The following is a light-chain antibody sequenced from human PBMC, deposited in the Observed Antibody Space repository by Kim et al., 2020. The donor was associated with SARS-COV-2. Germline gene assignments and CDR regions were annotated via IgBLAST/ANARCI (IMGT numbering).Light chain of an antibody. CDR1: SGHRSYA. CDR2: LYSDGSH. V-gene: IGLV4-69*01. Sequence: QPVLTQSPSASASLRASVKLTCTLNSGHRSYAIAWHQQQPEKGPRYLMKLYSDGSHYKGDGIPDRFSGSSSGAEYYLTISSLQSEDEADYYCQTWGTGIWVFGGGTQLTVL. J-gene: IGLJ3*02. CDR3: QTWGTGIWV.